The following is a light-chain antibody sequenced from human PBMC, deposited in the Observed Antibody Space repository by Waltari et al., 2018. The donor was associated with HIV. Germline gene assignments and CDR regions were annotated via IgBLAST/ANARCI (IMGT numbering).Light chain of an antibody. CDR2: GAS. CDR1: QMVSSN. Sequence: EIVMTQSPATLSVSPGERATLSCRASQMVSSNLAWYQQKPGQAPRLLSYGASTRATGIPARFSGSGSGTEFTLTISSLQSEDFAVYYCQQYNNWPPWTFGQGTKVEIK. J-gene: IGKJ1*01. CDR3: QQYNNWPPWT. V-gene: IGKV3-15*01.